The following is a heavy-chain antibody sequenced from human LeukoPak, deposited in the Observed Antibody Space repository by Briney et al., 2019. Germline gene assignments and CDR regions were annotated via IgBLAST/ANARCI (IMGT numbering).Heavy chain of an antibody. D-gene: IGHD3-10*02. J-gene: IGHJ3*02. CDR3: ALCRYPHPGAFDI. CDR1: GYTLTELS. V-gene: IGHV1-24*01. Sequence: ASVKVSCKVSGYTLTELSMHRVRQAPGKGREWMGGFDPEDGETIYAQKFQGRVTMTEDTSTETAYMELSSLRSEDTAVYYCALCRYPHPGAFDIWGQGTMVTVSS. CDR2: FDPEDGET.